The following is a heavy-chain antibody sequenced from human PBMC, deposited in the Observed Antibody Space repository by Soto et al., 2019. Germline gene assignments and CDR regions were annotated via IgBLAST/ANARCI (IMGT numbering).Heavy chain of an antibody. Sequence: PSETLSLTCTVSGGSISSGDYYWSWIRQPPGKGLEWIGYIYYSGSTYYNPSLKSRVTISVDTSKNQFSLKLSSGTAADTAVYYCARVRVWGSYRSFDYWGQGTLVTVSS. CDR2: IYYSGST. J-gene: IGHJ4*02. CDR1: GGSISSGDYY. V-gene: IGHV4-30-4*01. CDR3: ARVRVWGSYRSFDY. D-gene: IGHD3-16*02.